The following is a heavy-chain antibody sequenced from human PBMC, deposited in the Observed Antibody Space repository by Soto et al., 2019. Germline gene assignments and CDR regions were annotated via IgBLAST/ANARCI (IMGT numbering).Heavy chain of an antibody. CDR3: ARGNYDFWSGPGDWFDP. CDR2: TYYRSKWYN. CDR1: GDSVSSNSAA. Sequence: SQTLSLTCAISGDSVSSNSAAWNWIRQSPSRGLEWLGRTYYRSKWYNDYAVSVKSRITINPDTSKSQFSLQLNSVTPEDTAVYYCARGNYDFWSGPGDWFDPWGQGTLVTVSS. D-gene: IGHD3-3*01. J-gene: IGHJ5*02. V-gene: IGHV6-1*01.